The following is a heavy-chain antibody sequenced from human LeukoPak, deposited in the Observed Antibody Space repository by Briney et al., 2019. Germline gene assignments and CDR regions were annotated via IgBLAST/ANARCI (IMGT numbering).Heavy chain of an antibody. CDR1: GGTFSSYA. CDR3: ARATYSSGWYFAY. D-gene: IGHD6-19*01. V-gene: IGHV1-69*01. CDR2: IIPIFGTA. J-gene: IGHJ4*02. Sequence: ASVKVSCKASGGTFSSYAISWVRQAPGQGLEWMGGIIPIFGTANYAQKFQGRVTITADESTSTAYMELSSLRSEDTAVYYCARATYSSGWYFAYWGQGTLVTVSS.